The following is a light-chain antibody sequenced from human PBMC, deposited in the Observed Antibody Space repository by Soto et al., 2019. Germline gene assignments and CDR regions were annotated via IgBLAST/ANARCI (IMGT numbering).Light chain of an antibody. V-gene: IGKV1-27*01. J-gene: IGKJ1*01. CDR2: AAS. CDR3: QSYTAAPWT. Sequence: DIQMTQSPSSLSASVGDRVTITCRASQGIGSYLVWYQQKPGTVPKVLMFAASTLQSGVPSRFSCGWSGTDFTLTISSLQPEDVGTYYCQSYTAAPWTFGQGPNVEIK. CDR1: QGIGSY.